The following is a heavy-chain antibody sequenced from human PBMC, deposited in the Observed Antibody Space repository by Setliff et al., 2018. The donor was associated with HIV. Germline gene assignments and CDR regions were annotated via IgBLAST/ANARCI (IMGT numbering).Heavy chain of an antibody. CDR1: GYTFSTHA. CDR2: INAGNGNT. J-gene: IGHJ6*02. V-gene: IGHV1-3*01. Sequence: GASVKVSCKASGYTFSTHAMHWVRQAPGRRLEWMGWINAGNGNTKYSQKFQGRVTITRDTSASTAYMEVRSLRSEDTAVYYCARDFPSPDYSSSWAHLYYHYGMDVWGQGTTVTVSS. D-gene: IGHD6-13*01. CDR3: ARDFPSPDYSSSWAHLYYHYGMDV.